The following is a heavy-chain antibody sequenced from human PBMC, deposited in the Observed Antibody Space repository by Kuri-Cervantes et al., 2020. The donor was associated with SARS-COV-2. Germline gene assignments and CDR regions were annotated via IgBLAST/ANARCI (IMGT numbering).Heavy chain of an antibody. CDR3: ARGYDSSGYEIYYYYYGMDV. D-gene: IGHD3-22*01. J-gene: IGHJ6*02. Sequence: GESLKISCAASGFTFSSYGMHWVRQAPGKGLEWVAVISYDGSNKYYADSVKGRFTISRDNAKNSLYLQMNSLRAEDTAVYYCARGYDSSGYEIYYYYYGMDVWGQGTTVTVSS. V-gene: IGHV3-30*03. CDR1: GFTFSSYG. CDR2: ISYDGSNK.